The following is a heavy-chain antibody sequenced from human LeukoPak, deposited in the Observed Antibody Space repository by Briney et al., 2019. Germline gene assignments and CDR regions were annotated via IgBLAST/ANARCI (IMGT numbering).Heavy chain of an antibody. CDR1: GFTFDDYA. D-gene: IGHD6-6*01. Sequence: PGGSLRLSCAASGFTFDDYAMHWVRQAPGKGLEWVSGISWNSGSIGYADSVKGRFTISRDNAKNSLYLQMNSLRAEDTALYYCANDTYSSSLTGFDYWGQGTLVTVSS. J-gene: IGHJ4*02. V-gene: IGHV3-9*01. CDR2: ISWNSGSI. CDR3: ANDTYSSSLTGFDY.